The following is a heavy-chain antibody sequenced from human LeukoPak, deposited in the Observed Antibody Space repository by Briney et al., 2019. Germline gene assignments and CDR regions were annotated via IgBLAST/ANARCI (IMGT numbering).Heavy chain of an antibody. CDR2: ISAYNGNT. CDR1: GYTFTNYG. D-gene: IGHD2-2*01. CDR3: ARDYCSSTSCSFLSWFDP. V-gene: IGHV1-18*01. Sequence: ASVKVSCKASGYTFTNYGISWVRQAPGQGLEWMGWISAYNGNTNYAQKLQGRAIMTTDTSTSTAYMELRSLRSDDTAVYYCARDYCSSTSCSFLSWFDPWGQGTLVTVSS. J-gene: IGHJ5*02.